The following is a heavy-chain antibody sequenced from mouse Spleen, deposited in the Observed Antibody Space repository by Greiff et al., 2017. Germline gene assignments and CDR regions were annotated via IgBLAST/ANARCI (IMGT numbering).Heavy chain of an antibody. CDR2: INPNYGTT. V-gene: IGHV1-39*01. CDR3: ASPDYYGSSYAMDY. CDR1: GYSFTDYN. J-gene: IGHJ4*01. D-gene: IGHD1-1*01. Sequence: EVKLQESGPELVKPGASVKISCKASGYSFTDYNMNWVKQSNGKSLEWIGVINPNYGTTSYNQKFKGKATLTVDQSSSTAYMQLNSLTSEDSAVYYCASPDYYGSSYAMDYWGQGTSVTVSS.